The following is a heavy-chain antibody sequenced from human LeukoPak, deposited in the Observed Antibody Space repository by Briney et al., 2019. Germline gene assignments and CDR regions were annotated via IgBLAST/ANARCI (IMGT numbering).Heavy chain of an antibody. V-gene: IGHV3-72*01. Sequence: GGSLRLSCAASGFTFSDHYMDWVRQAPGKGLEWVGRIRNKANSYTTQYAASVKGRFTISRDDSKNSLYLQMNSLKTEDTAVYYCAAVGVVLPAAHDYWGQGTLVTVSS. CDR2: IRNKANSYTT. J-gene: IGHJ4*02. D-gene: IGHD2-2*01. CDR3: AAVGVVLPAAHDY. CDR1: GFTFSDHY.